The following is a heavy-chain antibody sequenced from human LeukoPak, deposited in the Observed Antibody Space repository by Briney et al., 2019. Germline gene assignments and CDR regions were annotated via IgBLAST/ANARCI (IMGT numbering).Heavy chain of an antibody. V-gene: IGHV3-64*04. CDR1: GFTFSNYY. Sequence: GGSLRLSCSASGFTFSNYYMHWVRQAPGKGLEYVSMISSNGDTTYYADSVKGRFTISRDNSKNTLYLQMNSLRAEDTAVYYCAKSSPQRAMIVVVTYYYYGMDVWGQGTTVTVSS. CDR3: AKSSPQRAMIVVVTYYYYGMDV. D-gene: IGHD3-22*01. CDR2: ISSNGDTT. J-gene: IGHJ6*02.